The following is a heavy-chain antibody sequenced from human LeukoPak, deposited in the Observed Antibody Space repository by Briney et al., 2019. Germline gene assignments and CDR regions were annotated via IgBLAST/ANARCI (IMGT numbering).Heavy chain of an antibody. CDR3: ARGSQCGGDCYYRPFFDY. Sequence: ASVKVSCMVAGYTSTSYYIHWVRQAPGQGLEWVGWINSNTGGTNYAQKFQGRVTMTRDTSISTTYMEVSTLRSDDTAVYYCARGSQCGGDCYYRPFFDYWGQGTLVTVSS. CDR2: INSNTGGT. D-gene: IGHD2-21*02. V-gene: IGHV1-2*02. CDR1: GYTSTSYY. J-gene: IGHJ4*02.